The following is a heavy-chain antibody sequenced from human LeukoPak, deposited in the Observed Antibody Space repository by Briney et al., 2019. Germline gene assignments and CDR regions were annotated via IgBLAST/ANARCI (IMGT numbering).Heavy chain of an antibody. CDR2: ISGSGSNT. D-gene: IGHD3-22*01. Sequence: PGGSLRLSCAASGNYGMNWVRQAPGKGLEWVSAISGSGSNTYYADSVKGRFTISRDNAKNSLYLQMNSLRAEDTAVYYCARETYYYDSSGYYPFFDYWGQGTLVTVSS. V-gene: IGHV3-21*04. J-gene: IGHJ4*02. CDR1: GNYG. CDR3: ARETYYYDSSGYYPFFDY.